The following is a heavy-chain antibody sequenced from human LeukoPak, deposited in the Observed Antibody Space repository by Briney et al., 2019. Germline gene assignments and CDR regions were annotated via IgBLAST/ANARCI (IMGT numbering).Heavy chain of an antibody. CDR3: ARNVYDSSGYYYFDY. J-gene: IGHJ4*02. CDR2: ICSDGSST. CDR1: GFTFGSYR. V-gene: IGHV3-74*01. D-gene: IGHD3-22*01. Sequence: GGSLRLSCAASGFTFGSYRMHWVRQAPGKGLVWVSRICSDGSSTTYADSVKGRFTISRDNAKNTLYLQMNSLRAEDTAVYYCARNVYDSSGYYYFDYWGQGTLVTVSS.